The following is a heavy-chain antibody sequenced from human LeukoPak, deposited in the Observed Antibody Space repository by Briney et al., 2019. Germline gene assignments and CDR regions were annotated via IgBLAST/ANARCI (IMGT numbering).Heavy chain of an antibody. CDR3: AREINWFDP. CDR2: ISYDGSNK. V-gene: IGHV3-30*03. J-gene: IGHJ5*02. CDR1: GFTFSSYG. Sequence: PGGSLRLSCAASGFTFSSYGMHWVRQAPGKGLEWVAVISYDGSNKYYADSVKGRFTISRDNAKNSLYLQMNSLRAEDTALYYCAREINWFDPWGQGTLVTVSS.